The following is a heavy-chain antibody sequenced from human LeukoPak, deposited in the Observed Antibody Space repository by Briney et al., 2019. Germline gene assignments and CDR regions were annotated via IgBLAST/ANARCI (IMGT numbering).Heavy chain of an antibody. V-gene: IGHV3-48*04. CDR2: ISSSSSTR. CDR1: GFTFSSYS. D-gene: IGHD3-16*02. CDR3: TRMNSIYEESFDP. J-gene: IGHJ5*02. Sequence: GGSLRLSCVASGFTFSSYSMNWVRQAPGKGLEWVSYISSSSSTRYYADSVKGRFTISRDNAKNSLYLQMNSLRAEDTAMYYCTRMNSIYEESFDPWGQGTLVTVSS.